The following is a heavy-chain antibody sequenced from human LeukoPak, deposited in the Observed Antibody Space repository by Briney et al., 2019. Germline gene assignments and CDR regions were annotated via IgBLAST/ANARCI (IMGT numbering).Heavy chain of an antibody. CDR1: GFTLSSYW. Sequence: GGSLRLSCAASGFTLSSYWMSWVRQAPGKGLEWVANIKQDGSEKYYVDSVKGRFTISRDNAKNSLYLQMNSLRAEDTAVYYCARDSGSYYVGLFDYGGEGTLVTVSS. CDR2: IKQDGSEK. V-gene: IGHV3-7*05. D-gene: IGHD1-26*01. J-gene: IGHJ4*02. CDR3: ARDSGSYYVGLFDY.